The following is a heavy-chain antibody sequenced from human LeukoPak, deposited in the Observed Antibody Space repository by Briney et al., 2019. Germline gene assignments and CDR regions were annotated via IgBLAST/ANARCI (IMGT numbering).Heavy chain of an antibody. CDR1: GGTFSSYA. CDR3: ASGSGYSYGLLGY. D-gene: IGHD5-18*01. V-gene: IGHV1-69*04. J-gene: IGHJ4*02. CDR2: IIPILGIA. Sequence: ASVKVSCKASGGTFSSYAISWLRQAPGQGLEWMGRIIPILGIANYAQKFQGRVTITADKSTSTAYMELSSLRSEDTAVYYCASGSGYSYGLLGYWGQGTLVTVSS.